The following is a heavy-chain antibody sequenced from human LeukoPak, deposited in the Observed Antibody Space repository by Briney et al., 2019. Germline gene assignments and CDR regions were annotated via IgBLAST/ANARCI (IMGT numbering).Heavy chain of an antibody. CDR2: IWYDGSNK. Sequence: QPGRSLRLSCAASGFTFSTYGMHWVRQAPGKGLEWVAVIWYDGSNKYYTDSVQGRFTISRDNSKNTLYLQMDSLRAEDTAVYYCARGGSGIYRTYNRFDPWGQGTLVTVSS. CDR3: ARGGSGIYRTYNRFDP. D-gene: IGHD1-26*01. CDR1: GFTFSTYG. J-gene: IGHJ5*02. V-gene: IGHV3-33*01.